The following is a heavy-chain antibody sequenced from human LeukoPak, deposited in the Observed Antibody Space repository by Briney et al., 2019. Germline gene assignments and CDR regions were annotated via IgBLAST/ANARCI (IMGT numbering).Heavy chain of an antibody. CDR1: GFTVSSNY. J-gene: IGHJ5*02. D-gene: IGHD2-21*02. Sequence: GGSLRLSCAASGFTVSSNYMSWVRQAPGKGLEWVSVIYSGGTTYYADSVKGRFTISRDNSKNTLYLQMNSLRAEDTAVYYCARVLVTAYGNWFDPWGQGTLVTVSS. V-gene: IGHV3-66*01. CDR2: IYSGGTT. CDR3: ARVLVTAYGNWFDP.